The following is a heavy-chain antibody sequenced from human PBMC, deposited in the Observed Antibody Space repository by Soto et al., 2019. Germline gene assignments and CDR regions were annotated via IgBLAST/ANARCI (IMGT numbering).Heavy chain of an antibody. CDR1: GYTLTELS. Sequence: ASVKVSCKVSGYTLTELSMHWVRQAPGKGLEWMGGFDPEDGETIYAQKFQGRVTMTEDTSTDTAYMELSRLRSEDTAVYYCATTHCTNGVCYFDYWGQGTLVTVSS. D-gene: IGHD2-8*01. CDR3: ATTHCTNGVCYFDY. CDR2: FDPEDGET. J-gene: IGHJ4*02. V-gene: IGHV1-24*01.